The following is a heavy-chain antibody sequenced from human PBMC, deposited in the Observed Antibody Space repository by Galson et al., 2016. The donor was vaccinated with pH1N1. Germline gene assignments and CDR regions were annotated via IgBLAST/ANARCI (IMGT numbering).Heavy chain of an antibody. CDR1: GFSLSTSGVG. V-gene: IGHV2-5*02. J-gene: IGHJ4*02. CDR2: IYWDDDK. Sequence: PALVKPTQTLTLTCTFSGFSLSTSGVGVGWIRQPPGRALEWLALIYWDDDKRYSPSLKSRLTITKDTSKNQVVLTMTNMGPVDTATYYCARNGYGDYVGYFDYGGQGTLVTVSS. D-gene: IGHD4-17*01. CDR3: ARNGYGDYVGYFDY.